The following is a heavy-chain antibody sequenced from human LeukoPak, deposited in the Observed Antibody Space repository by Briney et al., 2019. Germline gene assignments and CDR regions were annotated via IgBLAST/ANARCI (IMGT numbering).Heavy chain of an antibody. J-gene: IGHJ4*02. CDR1: GYTFTSYD. CDR3: ASHRIAAAGLLWY. V-gene: IGHV1-8*01. D-gene: IGHD6-13*01. CDR2: MNPNSGNT. Sequence: GASVKVSCKASGYTFTSYDINWVRQATGQGLEWMGWMNPNSGNTGYAQKFQGRVTMTRNTSISTAYMELSSLRSEDTAVYYCASHRIAAAGLLWYWGQGTLVTVSS.